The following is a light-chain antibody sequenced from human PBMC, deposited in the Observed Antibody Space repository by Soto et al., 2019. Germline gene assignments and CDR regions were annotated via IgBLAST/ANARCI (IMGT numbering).Light chain of an antibody. CDR2: DAS. CDR1: QSISNF. CDR3: QQRFNWPLS. J-gene: IGKJ4*01. Sequence: EIVLTQSPATLSLSLGERATLACRASQSISNFLTWYQQKPGQPPRLLIYDASIRASGIPARFSASGSGTDFTLTISSLEPEDFAFYYCQQRFNWPLSFGGGTKVEIK. V-gene: IGKV3-11*01.